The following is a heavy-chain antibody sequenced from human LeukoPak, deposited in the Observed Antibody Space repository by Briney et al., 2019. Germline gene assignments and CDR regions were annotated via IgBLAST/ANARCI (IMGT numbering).Heavy chain of an antibody. CDR3: ARGVAAQGNYYYYYMDV. CDR1: GYTFTSYG. V-gene: IGHV1-18*01. Sequence: ASVKVSCKASGYTFTSYGISWVRQAPGQGLEWTGWISAYNGNTNYAQKLQGRVTMTTDTSTSTAYMELRSLRSDDTAVYYCARGVAAQGNYYYYYMDVWGKGTTVTVSS. CDR2: ISAYNGNT. J-gene: IGHJ6*03. D-gene: IGHD6-6*01.